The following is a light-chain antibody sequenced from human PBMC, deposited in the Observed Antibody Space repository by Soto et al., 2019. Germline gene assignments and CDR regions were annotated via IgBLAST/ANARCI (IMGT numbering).Light chain of an antibody. CDR2: AAS. Sequence: DIPMTQSPSSLSASVGDRVTITCRASQNINSYLNWYQQKPGKAPQLLIYAASNLQSGVPSRFSGSGSGTDFTLTISNLQPEDFATYYCQQTYDPPRTFGQGTKVEIK. V-gene: IGKV1-39*01. J-gene: IGKJ1*01. CDR1: QNINSY. CDR3: QQTYDPPRT.